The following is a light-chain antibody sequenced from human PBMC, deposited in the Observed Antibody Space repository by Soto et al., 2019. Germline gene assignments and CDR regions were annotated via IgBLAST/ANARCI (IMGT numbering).Light chain of an antibody. CDR2: DTS. CDR3: LLSYSAGRV. J-gene: IGLJ2*01. V-gene: IGLV7-46*01. Sequence: QAVVTQEPSLTVSPGGTVTLTCDSSTGAVTSGHYPYWFQQKPGQAPRTLIYDTSNRHSWTPARFSGSLLGGKAALTLSGAQPEDEAEYYCLLSYSAGRVFGGGTQLTVL. CDR1: TGAVTSGHY.